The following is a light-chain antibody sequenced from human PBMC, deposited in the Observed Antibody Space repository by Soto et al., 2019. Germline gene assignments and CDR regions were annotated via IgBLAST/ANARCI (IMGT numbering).Light chain of an antibody. CDR3: GTWDAGWM. Sequence: QSVLTQPPSVSAAPGQKVTISCSGSSSNFGNKYVSWYQQLPGAAPKLLIYDNNKRPSGTPDRFSGSKSGTSATLGITGLQTGDEADYYCGTWDAGWMFGGGTKLTVL. CDR1: SSNFGNKY. V-gene: IGLV1-51*01. J-gene: IGLJ3*02. CDR2: DNN.